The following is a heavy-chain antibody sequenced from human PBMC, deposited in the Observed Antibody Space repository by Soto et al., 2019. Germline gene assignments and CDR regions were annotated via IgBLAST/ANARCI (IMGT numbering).Heavy chain of an antibody. Sequence: QITLKESGPTLVKSTQTLTLTCTFSGFSLSTREVGVAWIRQPPGKALEWLTLISWDNEQHYSPSLKSRITITKDTSKNQVVLTMTNMEPVDTATYYCAQFMGNGIIIRDYWGQGTLVTVSS. CDR3: AQFMGNGIIIRDY. CDR1: GFSLSTREVG. V-gene: IGHV2-5*02. J-gene: IGHJ4*02. CDR2: ISWDNEQ. D-gene: IGHD1-26*01.